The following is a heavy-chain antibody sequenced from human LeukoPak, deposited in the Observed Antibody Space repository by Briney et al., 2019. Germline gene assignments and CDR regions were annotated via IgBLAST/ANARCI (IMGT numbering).Heavy chain of an antibody. CDR3: ARGEIAAAGTGDY. CDR2: IIPIFGTA. J-gene: IGHJ4*02. CDR1: GGTFSSYA. Sequence: SVKVSCKASGGTFSSYAISWVRQAPGQGLEWMGGIIPIFGTANYAQKFQGRVTITTDESTSTAYMELSSLRSEDTSVYYCARGEIAAAGTGDYWGQGTLVTVSS. D-gene: IGHD6-13*01. V-gene: IGHV1-69*05.